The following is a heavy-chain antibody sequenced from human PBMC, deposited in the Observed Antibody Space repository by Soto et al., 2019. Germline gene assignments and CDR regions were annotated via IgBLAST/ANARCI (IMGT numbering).Heavy chain of an antibody. CDR1: GVTFSSYA. D-gene: IGHD2-21*02. V-gene: IGHV1-69*01. CDR3: ARDHPPGSCGGDSNRTAYYYRMDV. Sequence: QVQLVQSGAEVKKPGSSVKVSCKASGVTFSSYAISWVLQAPGQGLEWMGGIIPIFGTANYAQKFQVRVTNTADESTRTAPMELSNLRSEDTAVYYCARDHPPGSCGGDSNRTAYYYRMDVWGRETTVTVSS. CDR2: IIPIFGTA. J-gene: IGHJ6*04.